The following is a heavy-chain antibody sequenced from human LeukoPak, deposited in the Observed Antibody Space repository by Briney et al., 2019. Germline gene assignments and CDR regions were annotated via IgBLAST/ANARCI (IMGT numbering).Heavy chain of an antibody. Sequence: SETLSLTCTVSGGSISSYYWSWIRQPAEKGLEWVGRIYTSGSTNYNPSLKSRVTMSIDTSKNQFALKLSSVTAADTAVYYCARLAYCGGDCYFVDYWGQGILVTVSS. J-gene: IGHJ4*02. CDR2: IYTSGST. CDR1: GGSISSYY. V-gene: IGHV4-4*07. D-gene: IGHD2-21*02. CDR3: ARLAYCGGDCYFVDY.